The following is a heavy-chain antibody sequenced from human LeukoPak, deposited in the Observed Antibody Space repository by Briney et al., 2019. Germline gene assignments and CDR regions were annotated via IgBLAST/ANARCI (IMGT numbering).Heavy chain of an antibody. CDR3: ARKGLPDY. CDR2: IKQDGSVK. CDR1: GFTFSDYW. Sequence: GGSLRLSCVASGFTFSDYWMSWVRQAPGKGLEWVANIKQDGSVKYYVDSVKGRFTISRDNAKNSLYLQMNSLRAEDTAVYYCARKGLPDYWGQGTLVTVSS. V-gene: IGHV3-7*01. J-gene: IGHJ4*02.